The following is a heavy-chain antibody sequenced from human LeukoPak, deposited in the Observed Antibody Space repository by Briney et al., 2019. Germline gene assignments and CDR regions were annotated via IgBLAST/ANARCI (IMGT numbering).Heavy chain of an antibody. CDR2: IIPIFGIA. V-gene: IGHV1-69*04. CDR1: GGTFSSYA. Sequence: ASVKVSCKASGGTFSSYAISWVRQAPGQGLEWMGRIIPIFGIANYAQKFQGRVTITADKSTSTAYMELSSLRSEDTAVYYCARGYVSGPEVGWGQGTLVTVSP. J-gene: IGHJ4*02. CDR3: ARGYVSGPEVG. D-gene: IGHD2-15*01.